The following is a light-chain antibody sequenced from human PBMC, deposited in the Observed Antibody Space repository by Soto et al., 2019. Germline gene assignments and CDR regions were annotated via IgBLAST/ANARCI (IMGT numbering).Light chain of an antibody. J-gene: IGLJ2*01. CDR1: SSGVGGVKS. V-gene: IGLV2-14*03. Sequence: QSVLSQPASVSGSPGQSITISCTETSSGVGGVKSISWYQQHPGKAPKLMIYDVTHRASGVSDRFSGSKSGDTASLSISDLQIEDEAQYYCTSYTTRSTVFGGGTKLTVL. CDR3: TSYTTRSTV. CDR2: DVT.